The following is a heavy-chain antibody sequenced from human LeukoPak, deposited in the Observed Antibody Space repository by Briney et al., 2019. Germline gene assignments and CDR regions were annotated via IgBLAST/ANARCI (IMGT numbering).Heavy chain of an antibody. CDR2: IYYSGST. CDR1: GDSTTNINYY. J-gene: IGHJ4*02. D-gene: IGHD3-22*01. CDR3: ASQRNDYYDSSGHDY. Sequence: SETLSLTCTVSGDSTTNINYYWGWIRQPPGKGLEWIGSIYYSGSTYYNPSLKSRVAISVDTSKNQFSLKLSSVTAADTAVYYCASQRNDYYDSSGHDYWGQGTLVTVSS. V-gene: IGHV4-39*01.